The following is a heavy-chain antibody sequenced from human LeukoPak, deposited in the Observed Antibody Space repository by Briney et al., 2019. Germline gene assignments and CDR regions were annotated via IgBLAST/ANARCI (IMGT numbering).Heavy chain of an antibody. D-gene: IGHD6-13*01. Sequence: ASVKVSCKASGGTFSSYAISWVRQAPGQGLEWMGGIIPIFGTANYAQKLQGRVTMTTDTSTSTAYMELRSLRSDDTAVYYCARRFIAAAGTPFDYWGQGTLVTVSS. J-gene: IGHJ4*02. CDR1: GGTFSSYA. CDR2: IIPIFGTA. V-gene: IGHV1-69*05. CDR3: ARRFIAAAGTPFDY.